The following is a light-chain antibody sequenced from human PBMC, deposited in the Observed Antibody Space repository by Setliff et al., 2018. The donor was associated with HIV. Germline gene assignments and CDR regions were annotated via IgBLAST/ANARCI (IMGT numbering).Light chain of an antibody. J-gene: IGLJ3*02. Sequence: AVVTQEPSLTVSPGGTVTLACASSTGAVTSAYSPNWFQQKPGQAPRALVYNTNNRHSWTPARFSGSLLGGKAALTLSGVRPEDEADYYCLLYYSGVQVFGGGTQLTVL. CDR3: LLYYSGVQV. V-gene: IGLV7-43*01. CDR2: NTN. CDR1: TGAVTSAYS.